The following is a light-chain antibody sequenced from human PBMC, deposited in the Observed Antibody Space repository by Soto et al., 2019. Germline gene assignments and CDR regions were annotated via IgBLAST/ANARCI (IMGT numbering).Light chain of an antibody. Sequence: DIQMTQSPSTLSASVGDRVSITCRASQRIGSWLAWYQQKPGKVPKLLIYAASSLQSGVPSRFSGSGSGTDFTLTISSLQPEDFATYYCQQANSFPLTFGGGTKVDIK. CDR1: QRIGSW. CDR2: AAS. CDR3: QQANSFPLT. V-gene: IGKV1-12*01. J-gene: IGKJ4*01.